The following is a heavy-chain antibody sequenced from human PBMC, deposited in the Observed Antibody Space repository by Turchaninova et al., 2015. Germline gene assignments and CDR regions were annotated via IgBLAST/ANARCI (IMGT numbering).Heavy chain of an antibody. CDR3: ARTDTAMVGGGVSCDY. CDR1: GFSLSTSGMR. V-gene: IGHV2-70*04. D-gene: IGHD5-18*01. J-gene: IGHJ4*02. Sequence: QVTLKESGPALVKPTQTLTLTCTFSGFSLSTSGMRVSWIRQPPGQALEWLARIDWDDDKFYRTSLKSRLTIPKDNTTNQVVLTMTNLDPGDTATYYCARTDTAMVGGGVSCDYWGQATLVTVSS. CDR2: IDWDDDK.